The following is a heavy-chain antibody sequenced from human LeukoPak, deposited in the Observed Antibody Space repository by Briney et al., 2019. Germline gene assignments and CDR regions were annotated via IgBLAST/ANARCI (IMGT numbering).Heavy chain of an antibody. Sequence: SVKVSCKASGGTFSSYAISWVRQAPGQGLEWMGGIIPIFGTANYAQKFQGRVTVTADESTSTAYMELSSLRSEDTAVYYCARGSIAAAGTSDWFDPWGQGTLVTVSS. D-gene: IGHD6-13*01. CDR2: IIPIFGTA. CDR3: ARGSIAAAGTSDWFDP. CDR1: GGTFSSYA. V-gene: IGHV1-69*13. J-gene: IGHJ5*02.